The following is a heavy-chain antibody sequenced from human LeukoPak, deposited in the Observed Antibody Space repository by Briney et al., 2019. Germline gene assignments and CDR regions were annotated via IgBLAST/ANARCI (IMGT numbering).Heavy chain of an antibody. J-gene: IGHJ4*02. CDR2: IYYSGST. D-gene: IGHD3-22*01. CDR3: ARGLKFYYDSSGCSPRFDY. V-gene: IGHV4-59*12. CDR1: GGSISSYY. Sequence: SETLSLTCTVSGGSISSYYWSWIRQPPGKGLEWIGYIYYSGSTNYNPSLKSRVTISVDTSKNQFSLKLSSVTAADTAVYYCARGLKFYYDSSGCSPRFDYWGQGTLVTVSS.